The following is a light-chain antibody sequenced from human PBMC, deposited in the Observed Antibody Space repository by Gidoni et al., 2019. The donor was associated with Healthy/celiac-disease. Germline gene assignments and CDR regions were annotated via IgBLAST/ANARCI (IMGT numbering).Light chain of an antibody. CDR2: DAS. Sequence: EIVSTQSPATLSLSPGERATLSCRASQSVSSYLAWYQQKHGQAPSLLIYDASNRATGVPARFIGSGSGTDFTLTISSLEPEDFAVYYCQQRSNWPPLTFXGXTKVEIK. J-gene: IGKJ4*01. V-gene: IGKV3-11*01. CDR1: QSVSSY. CDR3: QQRSNWPPLT.